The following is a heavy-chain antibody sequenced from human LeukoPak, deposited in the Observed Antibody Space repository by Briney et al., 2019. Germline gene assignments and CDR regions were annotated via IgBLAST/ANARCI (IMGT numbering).Heavy chain of an antibody. CDR2: IRSSGGDT. CDR1: GFTFSAYA. Sequence: GGSLRLSCAASGFTFSAYAMSWVRQAPGKGLEWVSAIRSSGGDTFHADSVKGRFTISRDNSKNTLYLQMNSLRAGDTAVYFCAKGYDYNNWYFDLWGRGTQVTVSS. V-gene: IGHV3-23*01. CDR3: AKGYDYNNWYFDL. D-gene: IGHD3-10*01. J-gene: IGHJ2*01.